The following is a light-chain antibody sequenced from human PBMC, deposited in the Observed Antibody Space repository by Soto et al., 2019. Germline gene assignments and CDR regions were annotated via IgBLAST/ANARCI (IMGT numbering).Light chain of an antibody. V-gene: IGKV2-30*01. Sequence: DVVMTQSPLSLSATLGQSASMSCRSSQSLVYSNGNTHLDWSQQRPGQSPRRLICKVSNRDTGVPDRFSGRGSGSDFTLNISRVEAEDVGIYYCMQGTHWPPTFGQGTKVEIK. J-gene: IGKJ1*01. CDR2: KVS. CDR3: MQGTHWPPT. CDR1: QSLVYSNGNTH.